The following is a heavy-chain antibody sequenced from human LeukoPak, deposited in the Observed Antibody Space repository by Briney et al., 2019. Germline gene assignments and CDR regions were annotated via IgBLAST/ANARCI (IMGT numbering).Heavy chain of an antibody. CDR1: GGSISSGDYY. J-gene: IGHJ4*02. CDR2: IYYSGST. D-gene: IGHD4-17*01. CDR3: AGYHDYGATIVGYDY. V-gene: IGHV4-30-4*01. Sequence: SETLSLTCTVSGGSISSGDYYWSWIRQPPGKGLEWIGYIYYSGSTYYNPSLKSRVTISVDTSKNQFSLKLSSVTAADTAVYYCAGYHDYGATIVGYDYWGQGTLVTVSS.